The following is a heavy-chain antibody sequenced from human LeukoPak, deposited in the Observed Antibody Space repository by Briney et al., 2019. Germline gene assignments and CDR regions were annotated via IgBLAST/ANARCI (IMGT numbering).Heavy chain of an antibody. Sequence: ASVKVSCKASGYTFTSYAMHWVRQAPGHRLEWMGWINAGNGNTKYSQKFQGRVTITRDTSASTAYMELSSLRSEDTAVYYCARDSNPDYSNYYFDYWGQGTLVTVSS. J-gene: IGHJ4*02. CDR2: INAGNGNT. D-gene: IGHD4-11*01. CDR1: GYTFTSYA. V-gene: IGHV1-3*01. CDR3: ARDSNPDYSNYYFDY.